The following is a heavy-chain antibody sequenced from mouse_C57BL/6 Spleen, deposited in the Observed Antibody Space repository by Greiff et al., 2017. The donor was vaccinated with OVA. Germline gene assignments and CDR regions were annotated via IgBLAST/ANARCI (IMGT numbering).Heavy chain of an antibody. CDR3: ARPYYGSSYYFDY. V-gene: IGHV1-82*01. CDR2: IYPGDGDT. CDR1: GYAFSSSW. Sequence: QVQLQQSGPELVKPGASVKISCKASGYAFSSSWMNWVKQRPGKGLEWIGRIYPGDGDTNYNGKFKGKATLTADKSSRTAYMQLSSLTSEDSAVYFGARPYYGSSYYFDYWGQGTTLTVSS. D-gene: IGHD1-1*01. J-gene: IGHJ2*01.